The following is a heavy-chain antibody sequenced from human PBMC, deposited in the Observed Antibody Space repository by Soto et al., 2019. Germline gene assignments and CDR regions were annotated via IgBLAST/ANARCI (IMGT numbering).Heavy chain of an antibody. CDR2: INPNSGDT. V-gene: IGHV1-2*04. J-gene: IGHJ3*02. CDR3: ARADYDYIWGSRRSDAFDI. CDR1: GYTFSDYY. Sequence: ASVKVSCKASGYTFSDYYMHWVRQAPGQGLEWMGWINPNSGDTNYAQEFQDWVTMTRDTSISTAYMELSRLRSDDTAVYYCARADYDYIWGSRRSDAFDIWGQGSLVTVSS. D-gene: IGHD3-16*01.